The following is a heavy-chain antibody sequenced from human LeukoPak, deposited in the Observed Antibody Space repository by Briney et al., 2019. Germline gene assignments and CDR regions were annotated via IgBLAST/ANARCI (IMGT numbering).Heavy chain of an antibody. Sequence: SVNASWQASGYTLTSYAMNWERQAAGHGLEWMGWINTNTANPTYAQGFTGRSVLSLDTPVSMADLQNSSLQAEDTAVYYCARGDDSATYYYYYYYMDVWGKGTTVTVSS. J-gene: IGHJ6*03. V-gene: IGHV7-4-1*04. CDR3: ARGDDSATYYYYYYYMDV. D-gene: IGHD3-22*01. CDR2: INTNTANP. CDR1: GYTLTSYA.